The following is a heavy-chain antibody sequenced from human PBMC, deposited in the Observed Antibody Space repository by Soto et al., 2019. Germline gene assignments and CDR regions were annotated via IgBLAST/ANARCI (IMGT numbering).Heavy chain of an antibody. V-gene: IGHV1-69*02. CDR3: ARSSSTVAGGFLEYFQS. J-gene: IGHJ1*01. CDR1: GGTFSSYT. D-gene: IGHD6-19*01. Sequence: QVQLVQSGAEVKKPGSSVKVSCKASGGTFSSYTFSWVRQAPGQGPEWMGRIIPMLGVTSCTQKFQGRVTITAETSTRAVYMELSSLRSDDTAVYYCARSSSTVAGGFLEYFQSWGQGTLVSVSS. CDR2: IIPMLGVT.